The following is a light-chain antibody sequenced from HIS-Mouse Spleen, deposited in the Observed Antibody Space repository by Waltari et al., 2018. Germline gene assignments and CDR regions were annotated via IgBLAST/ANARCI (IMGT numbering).Light chain of an antibody. CDR2: EVS. Sequence: QSALTQPASVSGSPGQSITISCTGTSSDAGGYNHVSWYQQHPGKAPKLMIYEVSNRPSGVSNRFSGSKSGNTASLTISGLQAEDEADYYCSSYTSSSTLWVFGGGTKLTVL. CDR3: SSYTSSSTLWV. J-gene: IGLJ3*02. CDR1: SSDAGGYNH. V-gene: IGLV2-14*01.